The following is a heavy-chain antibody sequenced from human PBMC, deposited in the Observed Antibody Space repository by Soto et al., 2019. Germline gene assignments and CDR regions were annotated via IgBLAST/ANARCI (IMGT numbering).Heavy chain of an antibody. Sequence: GASVEVSCKASGYTFTSYGISWVRQAPGQGLEWMGWISAYNGNTNYAQKLQGRVTMTTDTSTSTAYMELRSLRSDDTAVSYCARDLTAAGYFDYWGQGTLVTVSS. CDR1: GYTFTSYG. CDR3: ARDLTAAGYFDY. D-gene: IGHD6-13*01. V-gene: IGHV1-18*01. CDR2: ISAYNGNT. J-gene: IGHJ4*02.